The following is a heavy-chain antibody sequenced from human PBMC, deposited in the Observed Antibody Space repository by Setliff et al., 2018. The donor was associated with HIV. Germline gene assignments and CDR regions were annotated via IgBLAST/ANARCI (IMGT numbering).Heavy chain of an antibody. CDR2: INHGGIT. Sequence: SETLSLTCAVYGETFSGYYWSWIRQTPGKGLEWIGEINHGGITNSNPSLKSRVTISVDTSENHFSLRLNSVTAADTAVYYCARLDYSNYYSYYIDVWGEGTMVTVSS. V-gene: IGHV4-34*01. CDR3: ARLDYSNYYSYYIDV. D-gene: IGHD4-4*01. CDR1: GETFSGYY. J-gene: IGHJ6*03.